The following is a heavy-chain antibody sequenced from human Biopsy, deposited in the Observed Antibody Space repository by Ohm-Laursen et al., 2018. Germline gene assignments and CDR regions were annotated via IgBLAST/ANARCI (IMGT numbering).Heavy chain of an antibody. CDR3: AKHGSGWTGDDALHI. CDR2: MNHGGST. CDR1: GGSSSGYY. Sequence: SDTLSLTCSVYGGSSSGYYWSWIRQPPGKGLEWIGEMNHGGSTNYNSSLKSRVTISVDTTKNQFSLKRNSVTAADTAVYYCAKHGSGWTGDDALHIWGQGTMVTVSS. D-gene: IGHD6-19*01. V-gene: IGHV4-34*01. J-gene: IGHJ3*02.